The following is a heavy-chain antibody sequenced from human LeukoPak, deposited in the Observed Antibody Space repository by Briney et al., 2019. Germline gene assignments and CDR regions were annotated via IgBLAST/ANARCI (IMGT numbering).Heavy chain of an antibody. CDR2: TYYRYKWYD. V-gene: IGHV6-1*01. J-gene: IGHJ5*01. CDR1: GDSDSSKNGV. D-gene: IGHD6-19*01. CDR3: ARDLGTSGWYTFDF. Sequence: SQTLSLTCAISGDSDSSKNGVWNSIRQSPSRGLEWLGRTYYRYKWYDESADSVKGRVTIRPDTSKNQFSLHVYSVTPEDTAVYYCARDLGTSGWYTFDFWGQGTLVTVSS.